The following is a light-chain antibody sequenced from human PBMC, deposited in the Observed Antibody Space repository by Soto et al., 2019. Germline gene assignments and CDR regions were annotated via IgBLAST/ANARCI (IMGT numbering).Light chain of an antibody. CDR2: EVN. Sequence: QSVLTQPASVSGSPGQSVTISCTGASSDVGGYDYVSWYQQHPGKAPKLILYEVNNRPSGVSNHFSGSKSGNTASLIISGLQADDEADYYCSSYSTNSTLVFGSGTKLTVL. CDR3: SSYSTNSTLV. V-gene: IGLV2-14*01. J-gene: IGLJ1*01. CDR1: SSDVGGYDY.